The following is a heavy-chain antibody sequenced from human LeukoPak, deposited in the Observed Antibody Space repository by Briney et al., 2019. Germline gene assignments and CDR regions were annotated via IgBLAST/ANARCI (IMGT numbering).Heavy chain of an antibody. CDR3: ARVLVRGVITSLGY. J-gene: IGHJ4*02. Sequence: AASVKVSCKASGYTFTSYAMHWVRQAPGQRLEWMGWINAGNGNTKYSQKFQGRVTITGDTSASTAYMELSSLRSEDTAVYYCARVLVRGVITSLGYWGQGTLVTVSS. V-gene: IGHV1-3*01. CDR1: GYTFTSYA. D-gene: IGHD3-10*01. CDR2: INAGNGNT.